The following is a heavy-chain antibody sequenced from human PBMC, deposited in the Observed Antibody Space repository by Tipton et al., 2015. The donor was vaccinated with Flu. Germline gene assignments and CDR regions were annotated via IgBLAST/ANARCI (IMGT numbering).Heavy chain of an antibody. CDR1: GFTFRTYW. J-gene: IGHJ3*02. D-gene: IGHD1-26*01. CDR3: ARSRWYSGGSSALDI. Sequence: SLRLSCAASGFTFRTYWMSWVRQAPGKGLEWVAYIKHDGSEKYYVDSVKGRFTIYRDNAKNSLYLQMNSLRAEDTAVYYCARSRWYSGGSSALDIWGQGTMVTFSS. CDR2: IKHDGSEK. V-gene: IGHV3-7*01.